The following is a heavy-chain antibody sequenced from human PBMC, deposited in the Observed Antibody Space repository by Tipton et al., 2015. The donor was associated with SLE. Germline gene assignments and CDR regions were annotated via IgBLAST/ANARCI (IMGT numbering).Heavy chain of an antibody. CDR3: TRGLRFTMVQGVEY. Sequence: QVQLVQSGAEVKEPGASVKVSCKASGYTFSNYAMYWVRQAPGQRLEWMGWINADNGNTKYSEKFQGRVTITTDTSASTAYMELSSLTSEDTAVYYCTRGLRFTMVQGVEYWGQGTLVTVSS. J-gene: IGHJ4*02. V-gene: IGHV1-3*01. D-gene: IGHD3-10*01. CDR2: INADNGNT. CDR1: GYTFSNYA.